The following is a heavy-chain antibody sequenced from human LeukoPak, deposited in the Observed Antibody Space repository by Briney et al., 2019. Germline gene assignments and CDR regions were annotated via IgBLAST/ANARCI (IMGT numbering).Heavy chain of an antibody. Sequence: GGSLRLSCAASGFTFSSYAMHWVRQAPGKGLEWVAVISYDGSNKYYADSVKGRFTISRDNSKNTLYLQMNSLRAEDTAVYYCARAPQWFGESKYYMDVWGKGTTVTISS. V-gene: IGHV3-30*04. CDR2: ISYDGSNK. CDR1: GFTFSSYA. D-gene: IGHD3-10*01. J-gene: IGHJ6*03. CDR3: ARAPQWFGESKYYMDV.